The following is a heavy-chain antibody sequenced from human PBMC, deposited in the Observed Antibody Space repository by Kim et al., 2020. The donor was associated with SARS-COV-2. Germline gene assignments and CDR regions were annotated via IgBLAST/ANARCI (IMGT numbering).Heavy chain of an antibody. CDR1: GYSFTSYW. J-gene: IGHJ4*01. Sequence: GESLKISCKGSGYSFTSYWIAWVRQTPGKGPEWMGIIYPGDSDTTYSPSFQGQVTISADKSITTAYLQWSTLKASDTAMYYCVRGRDYRTSTTSCYVDYW. CDR3: VRGRDYRTSTTSCYVDY. CDR2: IYPGDSDT. D-gene: IGHD2-2*01. V-gene: IGHV5-51*01.